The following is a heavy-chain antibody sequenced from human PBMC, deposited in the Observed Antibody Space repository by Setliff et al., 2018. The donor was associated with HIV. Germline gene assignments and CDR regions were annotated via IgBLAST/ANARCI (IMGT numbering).Heavy chain of an antibody. V-gene: IGHV3-30*03. J-gene: IGHJ2*01. CDR1: GFTFSSYG. CDR2: ISYDGSNK. D-gene: IGHD5-18*01. Sequence: GGSLRLSCAASGFTFSSYGIHWVRQAPGKGLEWVAVISYDGSNKYYGDSVKGRFTISRDNSKNTLYLQMNSLRAEDTAVYYCARYNYGYRWYLDLWGRGTLVTV. CDR3: ARYNYGYRWYLDL.